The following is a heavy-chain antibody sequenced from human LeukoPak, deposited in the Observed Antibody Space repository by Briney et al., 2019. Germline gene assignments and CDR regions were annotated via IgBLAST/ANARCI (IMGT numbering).Heavy chain of an antibody. CDR1: GESFSGYY. CDR2: INQSGDT. V-gene: IGHV4-34*01. Sequence: SETLSLTCGVSGESFSGYYWSWLRQPPGKGLEWIGEINQSGDTNYNPSFESRVTMSVDASKKQFSLRVKSVTAADGAVYYCARSLSPYYDVTSAYWVWGYWGQGTLVIISS. CDR3: ARSLSPYYDVTSAYWVWGY. J-gene: IGHJ4*02. D-gene: IGHD3-3*01.